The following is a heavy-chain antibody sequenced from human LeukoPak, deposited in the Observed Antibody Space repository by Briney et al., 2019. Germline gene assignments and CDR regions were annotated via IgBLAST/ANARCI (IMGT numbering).Heavy chain of an antibody. CDR1: GGSIRRYY. CDR2: IYYSGST. D-gene: IGHD2-2*01. Sequence: SETLSLTCTVSGGSIRRYYWSWIRQPPGKGLEWIGYIYYSGSTNYNPSLKGRVTISVDTSKNQFSLKLSSVTAADTAVYYCARQGRYCSSTRCYVWFDPWGQGTLVTVSS. V-gene: IGHV4-59*08. J-gene: IGHJ5*02. CDR3: ARQGRYCSSTRCYVWFDP.